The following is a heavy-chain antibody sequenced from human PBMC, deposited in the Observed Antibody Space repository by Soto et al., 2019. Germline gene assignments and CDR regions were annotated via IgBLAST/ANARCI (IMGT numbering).Heavy chain of an antibody. V-gene: IGHV4-39*01. CDR3: VRYDRINMKPYSPEGFHI. D-gene: IGHD3-3*02. J-gene: IGHJ3*02. Sequence: SETLSLTCTVSGGSISSSSYYWGLIRQPPGKGLEWIGSIYYSGSTYYNPSLKSRVTISVDTSKNQFSLKLSSVTAADTGVYYCVRYDRINMKPYSPEGFHIWGQGTMVT. CDR2: IYYSGST. CDR1: GGSISSSSYY.